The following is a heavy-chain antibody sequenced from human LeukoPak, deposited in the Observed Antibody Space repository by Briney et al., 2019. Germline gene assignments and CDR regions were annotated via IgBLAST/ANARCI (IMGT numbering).Heavy chain of an antibody. CDR1: GYTFTGYY. V-gene: IGHV1-2*06. CDR2: INPNSGGT. D-gene: IGHD5-18*01. J-gene: IGHJ5*02. CDR3: ARDRGAMANNWFDP. Sequence: ASVKVSCKASGYTFTGYYMHWVRQAPGQGLEWMGRINPNSGGTNYAQKFQGRVTMTRDTSISTAYIELSRLRSDDTAVYYCARDRGAMANNWFDPWGQGTLVTVSS.